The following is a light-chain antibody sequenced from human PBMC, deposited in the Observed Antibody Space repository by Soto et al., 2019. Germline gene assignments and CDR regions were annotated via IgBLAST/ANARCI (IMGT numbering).Light chain of an antibody. J-gene: IGLJ2*01. CDR2: LNSDGSH. Sequence: QLVLTKSPSASASLGASVKLTCTLSSGHSNYAIAWHQQQSEKGPRYLMKLNSDGSHSKGDGIPDRFSGSSSGAERYLTISSLQSEDEADYNCQTWGSGIVVFGGGTKLTVL. CDR1: SGHSNYA. CDR3: QTWGSGIVV. V-gene: IGLV4-69*01.